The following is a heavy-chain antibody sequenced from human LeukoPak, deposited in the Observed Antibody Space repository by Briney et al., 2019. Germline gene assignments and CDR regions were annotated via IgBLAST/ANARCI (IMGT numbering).Heavy chain of an antibody. CDR2: IIPILGIA. CDR1: GGTFSSYA. J-gene: IGHJ4*02. V-gene: IGHV1-69*04. D-gene: IGHD2-21*02. Sequence: ASVKVSCKASGGTFSSYAISWVRQAPGQGLEWMGRIIPILGIANYAQKFQGRVTITADKSTSTAYMELSSLRSEDTAVYYCARESDWGVLYFDYWGQGTLVTVSS. CDR3: ARESDWGVLYFDY.